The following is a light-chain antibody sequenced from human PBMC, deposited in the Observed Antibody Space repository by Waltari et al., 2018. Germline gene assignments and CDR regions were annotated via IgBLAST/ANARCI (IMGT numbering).Light chain of an antibody. V-gene: IGLV2-14*01. CDR3: DSYTSTSSLPYV. Sequence: QSALTQPASVSGSPGQSITLSGIGTSSDVGGYKYASWYQQYPGKAPTLTIYEVNNRPSGVSTRFSGSKSGNTASLTISGLQPEDEAAYFCDSYTSTSSLPYVFGTGTKVTVL. CDR1: SSDVGGYKY. CDR2: EVN. J-gene: IGLJ1*01.